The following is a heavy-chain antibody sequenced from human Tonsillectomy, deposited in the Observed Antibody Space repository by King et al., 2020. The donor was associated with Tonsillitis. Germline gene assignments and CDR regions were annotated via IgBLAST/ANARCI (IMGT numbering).Heavy chain of an antibody. J-gene: IGHJ6*02. CDR3: ARGLTYNWNGGNYYGMDV. CDR1: GGSISSYY. CDR2: FYYSGST. Sequence: VQLQESGPGLVKPSETLSLTCTVSGGSISSYYWSWIRQPPGKGLEWIGYFYYSGSTNYNPSLKSRVTISVDTSKNQFSLKLSSVTAADTAVYYCARGLTYNWNGGNYYGMDVWGQGTTVTVSS. V-gene: IGHV4-59*01. D-gene: IGHD1-1*01.